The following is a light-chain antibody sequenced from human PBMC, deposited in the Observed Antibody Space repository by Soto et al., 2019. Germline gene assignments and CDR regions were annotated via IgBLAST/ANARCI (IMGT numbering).Light chain of an antibody. CDR3: HQYNNWRT. CDR1: QTISSW. CDR2: AAS. V-gene: IGKV1-5*01. Sequence: DIQMTQSPSTLSGSVGDRVTITCRASQTISSWLAWYQQKPGKAPKLLIYAASTLQSGVPSRFSGSGSGTDFTLTISSLQPDDFAVYYCHQYNNWRTFGQGTRLEIK. J-gene: IGKJ5*01.